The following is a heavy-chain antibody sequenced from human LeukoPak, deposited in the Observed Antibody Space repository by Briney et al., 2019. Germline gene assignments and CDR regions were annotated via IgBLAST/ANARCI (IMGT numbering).Heavy chain of an antibody. CDR2: LYSGGDT. J-gene: IGHJ2*01. CDR1: GFSVGTKY. CDR3: ARVGDHYHWNFDL. D-gene: IGHD3-10*01. Sequence: GGSLRLSCAASGFSVGTKYMNWVRQAPGKRLECISILYSGGDTYYADSVKGRFAISRDNSRNTLSLQMSSLRVEDTAVYYCARVGDHYHWNFDLWGRGTLVTVSS. V-gene: IGHV3-53*01.